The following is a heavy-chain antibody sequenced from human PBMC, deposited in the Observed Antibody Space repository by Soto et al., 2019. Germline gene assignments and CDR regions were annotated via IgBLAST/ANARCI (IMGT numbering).Heavy chain of an antibody. V-gene: IGHV2-5*02. D-gene: IGHD3-16*01. J-gene: IGHJ3*02. CDR2: IYWDDDR. CDR1: GCSLTTSRAG. CDR3: AHIMVTWGGVSALDAFDR. Sequence: ECAPAPVTPAPSPPLTSLFSGCSLTTSRAGVASMRPPPRTAVEWLAIIYWDDDRRYSPSRKTRLAITKDTSKNQVVLTMTKLDPGDTATYYGAHIMVTWGGVSALDAFDRWGRGTMFTVSS.